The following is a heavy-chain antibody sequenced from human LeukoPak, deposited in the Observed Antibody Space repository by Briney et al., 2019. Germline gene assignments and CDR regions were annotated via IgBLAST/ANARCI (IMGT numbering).Heavy chain of an antibody. CDR3: ARDLGYSYGYNFHWFDP. J-gene: IGHJ5*02. D-gene: IGHD5-18*01. Sequence: ASVKVSCKASGYTFTGYYMHWVRQAPGQGLEWMGWINPNSGGTNYAQKFQGRVTMTRDTSISTAYMELSRLRSDDTAVYYCARDLGYSYGYNFHWFDPWGQGTLVTVSS. CDR1: GYTFTGYY. CDR2: INPNSGGT. V-gene: IGHV1-2*02.